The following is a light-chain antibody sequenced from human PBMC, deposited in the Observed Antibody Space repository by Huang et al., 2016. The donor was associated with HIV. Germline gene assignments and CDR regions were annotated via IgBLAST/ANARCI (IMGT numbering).Light chain of an antibody. J-gene: IGKJ1*01. CDR1: QSVSSSS. CDR3: QQYDSSPWT. Sequence: EIVLTQSPGTLSLSPGERATLSYRASQSVSSSSLAWYQQKPGQAPGLLLYGASSRASGIPDRFSGSGSGTDFTLTISRLEPGDFAVYYCQQYDSSPWTFGQGTKVEIK. V-gene: IGKV3-20*01. CDR2: GAS.